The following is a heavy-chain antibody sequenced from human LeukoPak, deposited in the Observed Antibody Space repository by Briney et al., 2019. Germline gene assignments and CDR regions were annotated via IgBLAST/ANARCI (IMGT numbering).Heavy chain of an antibody. D-gene: IGHD6-19*01. J-gene: IGHJ4*02. Sequence: GGSLRLSCAASGFTFSSYGMHWVRQAPGKGLEWVAVISSDGSIDYYADSVRGRFTVSRDNSKNTLFLQMNSLRAEDTAVYYCAKSYSSGWYYFDYWGQGTLVTVSS. CDR2: ISSDGSID. CDR1: GFTFSSYG. CDR3: AKSYSSGWYYFDY. V-gene: IGHV3-30*18.